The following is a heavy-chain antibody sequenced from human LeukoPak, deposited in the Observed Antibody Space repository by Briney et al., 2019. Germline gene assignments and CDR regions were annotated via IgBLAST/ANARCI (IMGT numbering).Heavy chain of an antibody. J-gene: IGHJ4*02. CDR3: ARTPAGWYIDY. CDR1: GFTFSSYW. D-gene: IGHD6-19*01. CDR2: INSDGSST. V-gene: IGHV3-74*01. Sequence: GGSLRLSCAASGFTFSSYWMHWVRQAPGKGLVWVSRINSDGSSTSYADSVKGRFTISRDNAKNTLYLQMNSLRAEDTAVYYYARTPAGWYIDYWGQGTLVTVSS.